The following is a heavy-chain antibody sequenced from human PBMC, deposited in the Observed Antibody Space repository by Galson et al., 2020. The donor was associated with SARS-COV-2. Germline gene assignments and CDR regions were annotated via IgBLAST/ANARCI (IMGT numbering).Heavy chain of an antibody. CDR2: IYSGGST. V-gene: IGHV3-66*02. D-gene: IGHD2-2*02. J-gene: IGHJ6*03. CDR3: ARDRIDTLSYYYYIDV. Sequence: GESLKISCAASGFTVSSNYMSWVRQAPGKGLEWVSVIYSGGSTYYADSVKGRFTISRDNSKNTLYLQMNSLRPEDTAVYYCARDRIDTLSYYYYIDVWGKGTTVTVSS. CDR1: GFTVSSNY.